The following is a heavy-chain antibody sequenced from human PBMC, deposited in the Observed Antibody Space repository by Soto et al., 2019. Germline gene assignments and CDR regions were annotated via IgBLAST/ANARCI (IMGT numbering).Heavy chain of an antibody. CDR3: ARGLKGIVGATEFDY. J-gene: IGHJ4*02. Sequence: PSETLSLTCTVSGGSISSGGYYWSWIRQHPGKGLEWIGYIYYSGSTYYNPSLKSRVTISVDTSKNQFSLKLSSVTAADTAVYYCARGLKGIVGATEFDYWGQGTLVTVSS. CDR1: GGSISSGGYY. V-gene: IGHV4-31*03. CDR2: IYYSGST. D-gene: IGHD1-26*01.